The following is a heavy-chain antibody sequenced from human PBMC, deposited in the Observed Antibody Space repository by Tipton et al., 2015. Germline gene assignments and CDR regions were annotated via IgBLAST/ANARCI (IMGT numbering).Heavy chain of an antibody. J-gene: IGHJ4*02. CDR1: AYSISSDYY. D-gene: IGHD4-23*01. V-gene: IGHV4-38-2*01. CDR2: ISHSGNT. CDR3: ARARGRHGGLFDS. Sequence: LRLSCAVSAYSISSDYYWGWIRQPPGKGLEWIGSISHSGNTNYNPSLKSRVTISVDTSKTQFSLKMSSVTASDTAVYYCARARGRHGGLFDSWGQGILVTVSS.